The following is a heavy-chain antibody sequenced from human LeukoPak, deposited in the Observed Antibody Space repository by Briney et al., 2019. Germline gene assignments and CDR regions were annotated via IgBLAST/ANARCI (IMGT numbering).Heavy chain of an antibody. J-gene: IGHJ4*02. V-gene: IGHV4-59*01. CDR2: IYHSGST. CDR3: ARDGYSGNDGL. D-gene: IGHD5-12*01. Sequence: PSETLSITCTVSGGSISSDYWSWIRQPPGKELEWIGYIYHSGSTKYNPSLKSRVTISVDTSKNQFSLKLSSVTAADTAVYYCARDGYSGNDGLWGQGSLVTVSS. CDR1: GGSISSDY.